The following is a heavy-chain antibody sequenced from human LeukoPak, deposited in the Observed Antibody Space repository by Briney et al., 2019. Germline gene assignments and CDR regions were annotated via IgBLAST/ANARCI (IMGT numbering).Heavy chain of an antibody. CDR2: INPSGGTT. CDR3: ARGRPGSGWSFDY. CDR1: EYTFTTHY. V-gene: IGHV1-46*01. J-gene: IGHJ4*02. D-gene: IGHD6-19*01. Sequence: ASVKVSCKASEYTFTTHYMHWVRQAPGQGLEWMGIINPSGGTTNYAQKFQGRVTMTRDTSTTTLYMELSGLRSEDTAVYYCARGRPGSGWSFDYWGQGTLVTVSS.